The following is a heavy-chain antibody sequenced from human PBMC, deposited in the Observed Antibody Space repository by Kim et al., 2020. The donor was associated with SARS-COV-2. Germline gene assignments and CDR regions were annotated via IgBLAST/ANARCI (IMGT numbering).Heavy chain of an antibody. CDR1: GFTLSSHW. CDR2: LSTDGSST. Sequence: GGSLRLSCVVSGFTLSSHWMHWVRQVPGKGLAWVPRLSTDGSSTAYADSVKGRFSISRDNAKNTLYLQMNSLRAEDTAVYYCARGWAFDIWGQGTMVTVSS. D-gene: IGHD2-15*01. V-gene: IGHV3-74*01. J-gene: IGHJ3*02. CDR3: ARGWAFDI.